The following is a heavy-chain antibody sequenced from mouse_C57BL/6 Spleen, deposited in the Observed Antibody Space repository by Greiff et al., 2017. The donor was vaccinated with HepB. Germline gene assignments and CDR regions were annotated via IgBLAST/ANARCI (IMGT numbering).Heavy chain of an antibody. Sequence: VQLQQSGPELVKPGASVKISCKASGYAFSSSWMNWVKQRPGKGLEWIGRIYPGDGDTNYNGKFKGKATLTADKSSSTAYMQLSSLTSEDSAVYFCARNWVGGAMDYWGQGTSVTVSS. D-gene: IGHD4-1*01. J-gene: IGHJ4*01. CDR1: GYAFSSSW. CDR2: IYPGDGDT. V-gene: IGHV1-82*01. CDR3: ARNWVGGAMDY.